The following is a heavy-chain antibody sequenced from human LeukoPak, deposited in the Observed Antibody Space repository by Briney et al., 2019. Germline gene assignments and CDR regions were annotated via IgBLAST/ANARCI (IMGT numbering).Heavy chain of an antibody. CDR1: GFIFSSYS. J-gene: IGHJ4*02. Sequence: PGGSLRLSCAASGFIFSSYSMNWVRQAPGKGLKWVALISYDGGDKYYAESMKGRITISRDNAENTLYLQMNNLRPDDTAFYFCVKEGVEYSYSYGDYWGQGTLVTVSS. D-gene: IGHD3-16*01. V-gene: IGHV3-30*18. CDR2: ISYDGGDK. CDR3: VKEGVEYSYSYGDY.